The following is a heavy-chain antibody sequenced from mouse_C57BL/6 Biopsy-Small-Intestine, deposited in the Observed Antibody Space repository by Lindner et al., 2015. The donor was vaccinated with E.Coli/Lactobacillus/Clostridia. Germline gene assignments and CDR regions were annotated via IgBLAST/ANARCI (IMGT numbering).Heavy chain of an antibody. CDR2: IHPNTGNP. V-gene: IGHV9-3*02. Sequence: VKVSCKASGYTFTNHAMNWVRQAPGQGLEWMGWIHPNTGNPTYAQGFTGRFVFSLDTSVSTAYLQISSLKAEDTAVYYCARDQGIGAPYKKWYFDLWGRGTLVTVSS. J-gene: IGHJ1*01. D-gene: IGHD2-14*01. CDR1: GYTFTNHA. CDR3: ARDQGIGAPYKKWYFDL.